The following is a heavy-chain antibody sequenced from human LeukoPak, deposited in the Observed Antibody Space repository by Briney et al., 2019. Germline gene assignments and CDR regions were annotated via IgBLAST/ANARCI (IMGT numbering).Heavy chain of an antibody. J-gene: IGHJ4*02. Sequence: SETLSLTCTVSGGSISSSRYYWGWIRQPPGQGLEWIGSIYYSGSTYYNPSLKSRVTMSVDTSKNQFSLKLSSVTAADTAVYYCARQGLQGLRTTVSDYWGQGTLVTVSS. CDR2: IYYSGST. CDR1: GGSISSSRYY. D-gene: IGHD4-17*01. CDR3: ARQGLQGLRTTVSDY. V-gene: IGHV4-39*01.